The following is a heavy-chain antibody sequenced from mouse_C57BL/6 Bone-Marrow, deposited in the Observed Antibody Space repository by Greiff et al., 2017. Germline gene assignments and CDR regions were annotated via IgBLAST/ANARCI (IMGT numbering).Heavy chain of an antibody. Sequence: QVQLQQSGAELARPGASVKLSCKASGYTFTSYGISWVKQRTGQGLEWIGEIYPRSGNTYYNEKFKGKATLTADKSSSTAYMELRSLTSEDSAVYFCARGTYYSNLVSMDYWGQGTSVTVSS. CDR3: ARGTYYSNLVSMDY. CDR2: IYPRSGNT. CDR1: GYTFTSYG. D-gene: IGHD2-5*01. V-gene: IGHV1-81*01. J-gene: IGHJ4*01.